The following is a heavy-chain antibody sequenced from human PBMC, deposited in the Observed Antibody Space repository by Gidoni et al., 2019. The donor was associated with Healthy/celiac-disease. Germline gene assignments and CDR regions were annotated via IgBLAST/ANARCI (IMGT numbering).Heavy chain of an antibody. CDR3: ARELSYCSSTSCYTLAYYYYGMDV. J-gene: IGHJ6*02. Sequence: QVQLVQSGAEVKKPGASVKVSCKASGYTFTSYGISWVRQAPGQGLEWMGWISAYNGNTNYAQKLQGRVTMTTDTSTSTAYMELRSLRSDDTAVYYCARELSYCSSTSCYTLAYYYYGMDVWGQGTTVTVSS. D-gene: IGHD2-2*02. CDR1: GYTFTSYG. V-gene: IGHV1-18*01. CDR2: ISAYNGNT.